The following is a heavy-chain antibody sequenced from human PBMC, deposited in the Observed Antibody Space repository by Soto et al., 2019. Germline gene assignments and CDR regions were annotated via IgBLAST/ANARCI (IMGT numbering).Heavy chain of an antibody. Sequence: ASVKVSCKASGYTFTSYGISWVRQAPGQGLEWMGWISAYNGNTNYAQKLQGRVTMTADKSTSTAYMELSSLRSEDTAIYYCASSYGSGYRAFDYWGQGALVTVSS. J-gene: IGHJ4*02. CDR1: GYTFTSYG. CDR2: ISAYNGNT. D-gene: IGHD3-10*01. CDR3: ASSYGSGYRAFDY. V-gene: IGHV1-18*01.